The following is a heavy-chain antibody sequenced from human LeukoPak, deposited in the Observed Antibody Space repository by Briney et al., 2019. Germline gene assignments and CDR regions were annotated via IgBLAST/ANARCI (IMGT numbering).Heavy chain of an antibody. CDR2: ISYDGSNK. CDR3: AREEIVLVPAAMFYDY. D-gene: IGHD2-2*01. V-gene: IGHV3-30*04. Sequence: GGSLRLSCAASGFTFSSYAMHWVRQAPGKGLEWVAVISYDGSNKYYADSVKGRFTISRDNSKNTLYLQMNSLRAEDTAVYYCAREEIVLVPAAMFYDYWGQGTLVTVSS. J-gene: IGHJ4*02. CDR1: GFTFSSYA.